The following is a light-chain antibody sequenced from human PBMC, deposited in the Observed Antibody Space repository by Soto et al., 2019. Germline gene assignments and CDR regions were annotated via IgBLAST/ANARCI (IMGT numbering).Light chain of an antibody. V-gene: IGKV1-39*01. J-gene: IGKJ1*01. CDR1: QIISTY. CDR3: QRTYSAPPT. Sequence: DIQMTQSPSSLSASVGGRVTITCRASQIISTYLNWYQQRAGLAARLLIYAASSLQSGVTPRFSGSGSGTDFTLTISSLQPEDFATYFCQRTYSAPPTFGPGTQVEIK. CDR2: AAS.